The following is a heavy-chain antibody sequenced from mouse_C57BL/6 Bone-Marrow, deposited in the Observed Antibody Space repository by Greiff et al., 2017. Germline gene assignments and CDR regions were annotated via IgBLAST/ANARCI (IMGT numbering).Heavy chain of an antibody. CDR2: INPGSGST. V-gene: IGHV1-54*01. CDR1: GYAFTNYL. D-gene: IGHD2-5*01. J-gene: IGHJ1*03. Sequence: QVQLQQSGAELVRPGTSVKVSCKASGYAFTNYLIEWVKQRPGQGLEWIGVINPGSGSTNYNEKFKSKATLTLDTSSSTSYMQLSSLTSEDSAVYYCARPYYSNYWYFDVWGTGTTVTVSS. CDR3: ARPYYSNYWYFDV.